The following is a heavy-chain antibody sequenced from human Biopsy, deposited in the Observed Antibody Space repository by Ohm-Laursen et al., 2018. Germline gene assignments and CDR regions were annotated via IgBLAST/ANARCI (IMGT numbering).Heavy chain of an antibody. CDR2: MTPKTGKT. J-gene: IGHJ4*02. CDR1: GYTFTDYD. CDR3: ARGGYDYDY. Sequence: VASVKVSCKASGYTFTDYDINWVRQASGQGLEWVGWMTPKTGKTGYTQKLQGRLTMTRDTSTSTACMELSSLRSEDTAIYYCARGGYDYDYWGQGTLVTVSS. V-gene: IGHV1-8*01. D-gene: IGHD5-12*01.